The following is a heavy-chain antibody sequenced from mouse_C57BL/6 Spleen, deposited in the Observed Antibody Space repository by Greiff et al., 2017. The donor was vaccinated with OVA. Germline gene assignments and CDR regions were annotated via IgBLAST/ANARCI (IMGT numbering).Heavy chain of an antibody. Sequence: QVQLQQPGAELVKPGASVKMSCKASGYTFTSYWITWVKQRPGQGLEWIGDIYPGSGSTIYNEKFKSKATLTVDTSSSTAYMQLSSLTSEDSAVYYCARRDYYGSLSYWYFDVWGTGTTVTVSS. CDR3: ARRDYYGSLSYWYFDV. J-gene: IGHJ1*03. CDR2: IYPGSGST. D-gene: IGHD1-1*01. CDR1: GYTFTSYW. V-gene: IGHV1-55*01.